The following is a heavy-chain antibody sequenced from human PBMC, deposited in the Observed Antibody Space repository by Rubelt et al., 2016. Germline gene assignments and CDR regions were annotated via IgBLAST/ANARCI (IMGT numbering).Heavy chain of an antibody. CDR1: GFTFSNYV. CDR3: ARERAGSY. J-gene: IGHJ4*02. Sequence: EEQLLESGGDLVQPGGSLRLSCAASGFTFSNYVMSWVRQTPGKGLEWVANIKQDGSENDYGDSVKVRFTISRDNAKNSLYLQMNRLRAEDTAVYYCARERAGSYWGQGTLVTVSS. D-gene: IGHD3-10*01. V-gene: IGHV3-7*01. CDR2: IKQDGSEN.